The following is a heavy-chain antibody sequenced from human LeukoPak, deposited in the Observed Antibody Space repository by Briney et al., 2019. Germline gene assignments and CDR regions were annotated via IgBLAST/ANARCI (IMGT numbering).Heavy chain of an antibody. J-gene: IGHJ4*02. CDR3: TKARGAGSHDDFDY. CDR1: GFTFIAYS. D-gene: IGHD1-26*01. Sequence: GGSLRLSCAASGFTFIAYSMNWVRQAPGRGLEWLSYISTSGTTIFYADSLRGRFTISRDNAKNTLYLQMNSLRVEDTAVYYCTKARGAGSHDDFDYWGKGTLVTVSS. CDR2: ISTSGTTI. V-gene: IGHV3-48*01.